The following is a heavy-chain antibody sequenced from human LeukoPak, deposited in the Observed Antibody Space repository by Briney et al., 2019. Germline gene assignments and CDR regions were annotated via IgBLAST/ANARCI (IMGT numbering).Heavy chain of an antibody. CDR1: GYSFTSYW. J-gene: IGHJ4*02. D-gene: IGHD5-18*01. Sequence: GESLKISCKGSGYSFTSYWLGWVRQMPGKGLEWMGIIYPGDSDTRYSPSFQGQVTISADKYISTAYLQWSSLKASDTAMYYCARRNVDTTYYFDYWGQGSLVTVSS. CDR3: ARRNVDTTYYFDY. CDR2: IYPGDSDT. V-gene: IGHV5-51*01.